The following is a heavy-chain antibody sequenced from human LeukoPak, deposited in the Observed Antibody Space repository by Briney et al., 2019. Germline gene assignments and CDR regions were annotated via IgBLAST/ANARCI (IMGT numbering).Heavy chain of an antibody. D-gene: IGHD3-10*01. J-gene: IGHJ5*02. V-gene: IGHV3-30*03. CDR3: ARGPKPKSITMVRGVNSQRTKNWFDP. CDR1: GFTFSNYG. Sequence: GGSLRLSCAASGFTFSNYGMHWVRQAPGKGLEWVALISYVGSNKYYADSVKGRFTISRDNSKNTLYLQMNSLRAEDTAVYYCARGPKPKSITMVRGVNSQRTKNWFDPWGQGTLVTVSS. CDR2: ISYVGSNK.